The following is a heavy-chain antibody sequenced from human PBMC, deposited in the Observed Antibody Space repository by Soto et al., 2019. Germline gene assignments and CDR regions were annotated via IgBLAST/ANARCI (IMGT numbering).Heavy chain of an antibody. J-gene: IGHJ6*02. CDR3: AKDLSDGAYYYYGMDV. CDR2: ISYDGSNK. D-gene: IGHD2-21*01. Sequence: PGGSLRLSCAASGFTFSSYGMHWVRQAPGKGLEWVAVISYDGSNKYYADSVKGRFTISRDNSKNTLYLQMNSLRAEDTAVYYCAKDLSDGAYYYYGMDVWGQGTTVTVSS. V-gene: IGHV3-30*18. CDR1: GFTFSSYG.